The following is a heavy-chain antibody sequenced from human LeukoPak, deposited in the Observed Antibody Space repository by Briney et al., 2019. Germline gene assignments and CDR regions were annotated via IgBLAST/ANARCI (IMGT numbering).Heavy chain of an antibody. CDR2: INHSGST. Sequence: SETLSLTCAVYGGSFSGYYWSWIRQPPGKGLEWIGEINHSGSTNYNPSLKSRVTISVDTSKNQFSLKLSSVTAADTAVYYCARVRSYYDFWSGHGGHYNWFDPWGQGTLVTVSS. V-gene: IGHV4-34*01. J-gene: IGHJ5*02. CDR1: GGSFSGYY. CDR3: ARVRSYYDFWSGHGGHYNWFDP. D-gene: IGHD3-3*01.